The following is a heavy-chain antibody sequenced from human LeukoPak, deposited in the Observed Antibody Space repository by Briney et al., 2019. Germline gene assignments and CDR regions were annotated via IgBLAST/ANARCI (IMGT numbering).Heavy chain of an antibody. V-gene: IGHV1-69*13. CDR3: ARDDYGDCRFNY. J-gene: IGHJ4*02. CDR2: IIPIFGTA. D-gene: IGHD4-17*01. CDR1: GGTFSGYA. Sequence: ASVKVSCKASGGTFSGYAISWVRQAPGQGLEWMGGIIPIFGTANYAQKFQGRVTITADESTSTAYMELSSLRSDDTAVYYCARDDYGDCRFNYWGQGTLVTVSS.